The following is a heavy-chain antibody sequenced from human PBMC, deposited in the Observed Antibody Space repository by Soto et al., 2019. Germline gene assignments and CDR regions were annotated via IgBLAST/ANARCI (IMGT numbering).Heavy chain of an antibody. J-gene: IGHJ3*02. Sequence: PVGSLRLSCAASGFTFSSYSMNWVRQAPGKGLEWVSSISSSSSYIYYADSVKGRFTISRDNAKNSLYLQMNSLRAEDTAVYYCVRNRRRYYYGSGSYFGEIAFDIWGQGTMVTVSS. D-gene: IGHD3-10*01. CDR3: VRNRRRYYYGSGSYFGEIAFDI. V-gene: IGHV3-21*01. CDR2: ISSSSSYI. CDR1: GFTFSSYS.